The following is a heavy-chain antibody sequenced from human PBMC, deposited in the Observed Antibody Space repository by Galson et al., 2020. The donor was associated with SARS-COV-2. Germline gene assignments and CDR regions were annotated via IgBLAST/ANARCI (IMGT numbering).Heavy chain of an antibody. CDR2: SHHSGKV. Sequence: SETLSLTCIVSGGSVTSRSYFWAWTRQPPGKGLEWIGSSHHSGKVPYTPSLKSRVSISVDTSKHQFSLRLNSVTAADTAVYYCARQSIAIELWLEGGDWFDPWGQGTLVTVSS. V-gene: IGHV4-39*01. D-gene: IGHD3-9*01. J-gene: IGHJ5*02. CDR1: GGSVTSRSYF. CDR3: ARQSIAIELWLEGGDWFDP.